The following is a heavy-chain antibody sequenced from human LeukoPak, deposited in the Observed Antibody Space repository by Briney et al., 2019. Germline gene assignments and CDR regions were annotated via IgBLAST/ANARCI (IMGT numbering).Heavy chain of an antibody. Sequence: GGSLRLSCAASGFTFSSSAMSWVRQAPGKGLEWVSAISNNGGYTYYADSVQGRFTISRDNSKSTLCLQMNSLRAEDTAVYYCAKEGFDSWGQGTLVTVSS. V-gene: IGHV3-23*01. J-gene: IGHJ4*02. CDR1: GFTFSSSA. CDR2: ISNNGGYT. CDR3: AKEGFDS.